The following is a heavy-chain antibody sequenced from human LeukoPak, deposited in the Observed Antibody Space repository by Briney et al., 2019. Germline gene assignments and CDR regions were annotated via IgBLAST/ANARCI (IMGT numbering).Heavy chain of an antibody. CDR1: GFTFSSFA. CDR2: VDHSFGTT. Sequence: GGSLRLSCTASGFTFSSFAMSWVRLAPGKGLEWVSTVDHSFGTTHYADFVKGRFTISRDDSKNTVSLQMNSLRVEDAALYYCVPLPAGNFPGFDYWGQGTRVTVSS. V-gene: IGHV3-23*01. CDR3: VPLPAGNFPGFDY. D-gene: IGHD1-7*01. J-gene: IGHJ4*02.